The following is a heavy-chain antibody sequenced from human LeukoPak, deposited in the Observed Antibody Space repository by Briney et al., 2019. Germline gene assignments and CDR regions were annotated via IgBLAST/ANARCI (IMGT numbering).Heavy chain of an antibody. CDR3: AKWPASYYYYYMDV. J-gene: IGHJ6*03. CDR1: GFTFSSYA. V-gene: IGHV3-23*01. Sequence: GGSLRLSCAASGFTFSSYAMSWVRQAPGKGLEWVSAISGSGGSTYYADSVKGRLTISRDNSKNPLYLQMNGLRAEDTAVYYCAKWPASYYYYYMDVWGKGTTVTVSS. CDR2: ISGSGGST.